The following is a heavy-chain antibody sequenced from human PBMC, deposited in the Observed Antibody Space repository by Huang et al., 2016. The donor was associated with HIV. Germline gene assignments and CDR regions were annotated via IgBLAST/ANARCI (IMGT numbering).Heavy chain of an antibody. D-gene: IGHD6-13*01. J-gene: IGHJ4*02. Sequence: QLQLQESGPGVVEASETLSLICTVSGGSISGSRHYWAWIRQSPGKGPEGVGSIYYTETTYYNPSLKSRVTISVDTSKNQFSLKLSSLTATDTAVYYCAKEVNSLVDYWGQGTLVTVSS. V-gene: IGHV4-39*01. CDR1: GGSISGSRHY. CDR2: IYYTETT. CDR3: AKEVNSLVDY.